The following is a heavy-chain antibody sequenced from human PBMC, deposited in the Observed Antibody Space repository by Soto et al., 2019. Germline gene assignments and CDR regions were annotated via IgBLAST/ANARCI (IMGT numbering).Heavy chain of an antibody. Sequence: PGGSLRLSCAASGFTFSSYAMSWVRQAPGKGLEWVSAISGSGGSTYYADSVKGRFTISRDNSKNTLYLQMSSLRAEDTAVYYCAKDGRNIVGATTFYWGQGTLVTVSS. V-gene: IGHV3-23*01. CDR3: AKDGRNIVGATTFY. J-gene: IGHJ4*02. CDR2: ISGSGGST. D-gene: IGHD1-26*01. CDR1: GFTFSSYA.